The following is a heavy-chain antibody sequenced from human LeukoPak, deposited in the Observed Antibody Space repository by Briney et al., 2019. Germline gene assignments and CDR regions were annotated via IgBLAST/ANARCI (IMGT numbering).Heavy chain of an antibody. CDR2: IYYTGST. CDR1: GGSISSSSYY. Sequence: SETLSLTCTVSGGSISSSSYYWGWIRQPPGKGLEWIGNIYYTGSTYYNPSLKSRVTISVDTSKNQFSLKLSSVTAADTAVYYCARDRDDYNFDYWGQGTLVTVSS. CDR3: ARDRDDYNFDY. J-gene: IGHJ4*02. D-gene: IGHD5-24*01. V-gene: IGHV4-39*07.